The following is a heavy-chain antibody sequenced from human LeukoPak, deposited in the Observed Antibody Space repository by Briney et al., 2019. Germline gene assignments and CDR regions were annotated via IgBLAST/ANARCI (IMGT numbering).Heavy chain of an antibody. CDR1: GFTFSSYG. CDR2: IRYDGSNK. Sequence: PGGSLRLSCAASGFTFSSYGMHWVRQAPGKGLEWVAFIRYDGSNKYYADSVKGRFTISRDNSKNTLYLQMNSLRAEDTAVYYCAKGANYDFWSGYMNWFDPWGQGTLVTVSS. D-gene: IGHD3-3*01. J-gene: IGHJ5*02. V-gene: IGHV3-30*02. CDR3: AKGANYDFWSGYMNWFDP.